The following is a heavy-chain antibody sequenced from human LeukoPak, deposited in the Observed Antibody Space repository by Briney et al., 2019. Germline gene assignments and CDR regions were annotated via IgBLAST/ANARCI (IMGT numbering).Heavy chain of an antibody. CDR3: TTRISVADGNTEF. CDR1: GFTFSTYS. CDR2: ISSSSSYI. Sequence: GGSLRLSCAASGFTFSTYSMNWVRQAPGKGLEWVSFISSSSSYIYYADSVKGRFTISRDNAKNSLYLQMNSLKIEDTAVYYCTTRISVADGNTEFWGLGTLVTVSS. V-gene: IGHV3-21*04. D-gene: IGHD6-19*01. J-gene: IGHJ4*02.